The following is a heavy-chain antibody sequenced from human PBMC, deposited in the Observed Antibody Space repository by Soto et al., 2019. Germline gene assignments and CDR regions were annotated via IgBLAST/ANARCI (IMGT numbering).Heavy chain of an antibody. CDR3: GTTNWNHNLFDP. Sequence: TETLSLTCAVFGGYFSGYYWRWIRQPPGKGLEWIGEINHRGSTNYNPSLKSRVTMSVDTSKNQCSLKLTSMTAADTAVYYCGTTNWNHNLFDPWGQGTLVTVSS. J-gene: IGHJ5*02. CDR1: GGYFSGYY. CDR2: INHRGST. D-gene: IGHD1-1*01. V-gene: IGHV4-34*01.